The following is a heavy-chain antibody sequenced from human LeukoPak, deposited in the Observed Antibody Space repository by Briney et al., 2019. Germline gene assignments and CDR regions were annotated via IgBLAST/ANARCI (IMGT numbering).Heavy chain of an antibody. CDR2: IYYSGST. CDR3: ATRRELFGWFDP. CDR1: GGSISSSSYY. J-gene: IGHJ5*02. Sequence: SETLSLTCTVSGGSISSSSYYWGWIRQPPGKGLEWIGSIYYSGSTYYNPSLKSRVTISVDTSKNQFSLKLSSVTAADTAVYYCATRRELFGWFDPWGQGTLVTVPS. D-gene: IGHD3-10*01. V-gene: IGHV4-39*01.